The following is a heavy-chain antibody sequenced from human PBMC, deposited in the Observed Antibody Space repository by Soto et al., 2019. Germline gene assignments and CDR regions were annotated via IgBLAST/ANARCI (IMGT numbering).Heavy chain of an antibody. CDR3: ARDNGYYDF. J-gene: IGHJ4*02. Sequence: ASVKVSCKTSGYTFSSYSINWVRQAPGQGLEWMAWISTNSGNTHYAERLQGRVTVTLGKTARTAFMEMWGLTSDDTAVYFCARDNGYYDFWGQGTLVTVSS. CDR2: ISTNSGNT. V-gene: IGHV1-18*01. CDR1: GYTFSSYS. D-gene: IGHD2-8*01.